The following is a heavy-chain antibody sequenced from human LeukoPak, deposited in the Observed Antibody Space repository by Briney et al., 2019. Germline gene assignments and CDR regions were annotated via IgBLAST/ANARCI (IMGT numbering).Heavy chain of an antibody. CDR2: IYPGDSDT. D-gene: IGHD6-13*01. J-gene: IGHJ4*02. V-gene: IGHV5-51*01. CDR1: GDTFTNYW. CDR3: ARGGVFRSSWFAYFDY. Sequence: GESLKISCKASGDTFTNYWIAWVRQMPGKGLEWMGIIYPGDSDTRYSPSVEGQVTISVDKSISTAFLQWSSLKASDTAMYYCARGGVFRSSWFAYFDYWGQGTLVTVSS.